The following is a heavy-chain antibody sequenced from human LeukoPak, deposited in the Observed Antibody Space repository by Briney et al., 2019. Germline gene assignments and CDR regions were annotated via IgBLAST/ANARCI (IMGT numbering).Heavy chain of an antibody. J-gene: IGHJ3*02. D-gene: IGHD6-19*01. CDR3: ASRSGPYDAFDI. Sequence: SETLSLTCKVSGGXISNYYWSWIRQSPGKGLEWIGYVYHSGSTNYNPSLKSRVTISVDTSKNQFSLKLSSVTAADTAVYYCASRSGPYDAFDIWGQGTMVTVSS. CDR2: VYHSGST. V-gene: IGHV4-4*08. CDR1: GGXISNYY.